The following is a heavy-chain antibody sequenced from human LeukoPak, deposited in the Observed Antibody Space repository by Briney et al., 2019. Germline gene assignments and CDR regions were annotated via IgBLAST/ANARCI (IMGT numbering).Heavy chain of an antibody. J-gene: IGHJ6*03. D-gene: IGHD5-18*01. Sequence: GGSLRLSCAASGFTFSSYGMHWVRQAPGEGLEWVAFIRYDGNNKYYADSVKGRFTISRDNAKNLLYLQMNSLRAEDTAVYYCAKGRDTAMTGYYYYYMDVWGKGTTVTVSS. CDR2: IRYDGNNK. CDR1: GFTFSSYG. V-gene: IGHV3-30*02. CDR3: AKGRDTAMTGYYYYYMDV.